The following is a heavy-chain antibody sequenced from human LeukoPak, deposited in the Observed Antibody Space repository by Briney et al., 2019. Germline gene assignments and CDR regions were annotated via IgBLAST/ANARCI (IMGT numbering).Heavy chain of an antibody. Sequence: SETLSLTCTVSGGSISSSSYYWGWIRQPPGKGLEWIGSIYYSGSTYYNPSLKSRVTISVDTSKNQFSLKLSSVTAADTAVYYCARGSSSFDPWGQGTLVTVSS. CDR3: ARGSSSFDP. V-gene: IGHV4-39*07. CDR2: IYYSGST. CDR1: GGSISSSSYY. J-gene: IGHJ5*02. D-gene: IGHD6-6*01.